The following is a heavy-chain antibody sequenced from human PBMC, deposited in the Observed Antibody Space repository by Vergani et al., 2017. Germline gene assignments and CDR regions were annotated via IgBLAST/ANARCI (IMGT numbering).Heavy chain of an antibody. V-gene: IGHV2-26*01. Sequence: QVTLKESGPVLVKPTETLTLTCTVSGFSLSNARMGVSWIRQPPGKALEWLAHIFSTDEKSYSTSLNSRLTIPKDTSKSQVVLTMTNMDPVDTATYYCARILKAVVVSGDWFDPWGQGTLVTVSS. J-gene: IGHJ5*02. D-gene: IGHD2-15*01. CDR3: ARILKAVVVSGDWFDP. CDR2: IFSTDEK. CDR1: GFSLSNARMG.